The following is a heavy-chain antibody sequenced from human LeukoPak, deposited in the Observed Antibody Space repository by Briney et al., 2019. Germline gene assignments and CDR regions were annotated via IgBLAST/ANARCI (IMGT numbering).Heavy chain of an antibody. Sequence: GASVKVSCKASGYTFTSHGISWLRQAPGQGPEGMGWISGYNGNTNYAQEFQGRVTMTTDTSTSTAYMDLGSLRSDDTAVYYCARESDTAMVVFDYWGQGTLVTVSS. CDR3: ARESDTAMVVFDY. CDR2: ISGYNGNT. D-gene: IGHD5-18*01. J-gene: IGHJ4*02. CDR1: GYTFTSHG. V-gene: IGHV1-18*01.